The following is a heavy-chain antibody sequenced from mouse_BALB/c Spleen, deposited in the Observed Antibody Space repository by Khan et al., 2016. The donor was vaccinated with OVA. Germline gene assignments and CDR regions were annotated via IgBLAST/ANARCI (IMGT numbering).Heavy chain of an antibody. D-gene: IGHD1-2*01. J-gene: IGHJ4*01. V-gene: IGHV5-6*01. CDR1: GFIFSSYG. CDR2: ISSGGTYT. CDR3: TRFMTTTTWDYYAMDY. Sequence: EVELVESGGDLVNPGGSLTLSCAASGFIFSSYGMSWVRQTPDKRLEWVATISSGGTYTYYPDSVKGRFTISRDNAKNPPSLQMSSMKSEDTAMYYCTRFMTTTTWDYYAMDYWGQGTSVTVSS.